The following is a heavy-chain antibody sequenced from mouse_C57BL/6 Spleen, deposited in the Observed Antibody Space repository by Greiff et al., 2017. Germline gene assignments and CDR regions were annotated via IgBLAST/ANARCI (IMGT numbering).Heavy chain of an antibody. Sequence: VQLQQPGAELVKPGASVKMSCKASGYTFTSYWITWVKQRPGQGLEWIGDLYPGSGSTNYNEKFKSKATLTVDTSSSTAYMQLSSLTSEDSAVYYCARLTIYDGYYDYAMDYWGQGTSVTVSS. CDR3: ARLTIYDGYYDYAMDY. J-gene: IGHJ4*01. V-gene: IGHV1-55*01. D-gene: IGHD2-3*01. CDR2: LYPGSGST. CDR1: GYTFTSYW.